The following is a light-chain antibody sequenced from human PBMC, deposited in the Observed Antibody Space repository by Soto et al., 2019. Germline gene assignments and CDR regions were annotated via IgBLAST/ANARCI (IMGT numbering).Light chain of an antibody. CDR1: QSVSSN. CDR3: QQYNNWPRT. J-gene: IGKJ1*01. CDR2: GAS. Sequence: EIVMTQSPATLSVAPGERATLSCRDSQSVSSNFAWYQQIPGQAPRLLIYGASPRATGIPARFRGIGSGTDVTLTTSSLQSEEFVVYYGQQYNNWPRTFGQGTKVEI. V-gene: IGKV3-15*01.